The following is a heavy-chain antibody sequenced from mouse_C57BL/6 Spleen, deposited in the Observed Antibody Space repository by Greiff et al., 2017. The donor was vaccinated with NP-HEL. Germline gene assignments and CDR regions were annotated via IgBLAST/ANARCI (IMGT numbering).Heavy chain of an antibody. D-gene: IGHD1-1*01. CDR2: IDPETGGT. J-gene: IGHJ2*01. CDR1: GYTFTDYE. V-gene: IGHV1-15*01. Sequence: VQLQQSGAELVRPGASVTLSCKASGYTFTDYEMHWVKQTPVHGLEWIGAIDPETGGTAYNQKFKGKAILTADKSSSTAYMELRSLTSEDSAVYYCTRPYDYGSSPYYFDYWGQGTTLTVSS. CDR3: TRPYDYGSSPYYFDY.